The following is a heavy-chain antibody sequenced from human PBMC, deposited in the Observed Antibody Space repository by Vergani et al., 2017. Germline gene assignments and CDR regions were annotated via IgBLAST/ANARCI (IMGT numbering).Heavy chain of an antibody. D-gene: IGHD6-13*01. CDR1: GGSIRSSSYF. CDR2: INYSWGP. V-gene: IGHV4-39*01. J-gene: IGHJ5*02. CDR3: AGHGGESSSWATGFDP. Sequence: QLQLQESGPGLVKPSETLSLTCTVSGGSIRSSSYFWGWIRQPPGKGLGWIGTINYSWGPYYNPSLQSRVTISVDTSKNQFSLKLSSVTAADPAVFYCAGHGGESSSWATGFDPWGQGTRVTVSS.